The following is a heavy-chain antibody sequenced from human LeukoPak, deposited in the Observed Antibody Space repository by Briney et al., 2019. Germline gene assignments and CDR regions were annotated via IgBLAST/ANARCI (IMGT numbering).Heavy chain of an antibody. CDR2: ITSSSSAI. J-gene: IGHJ6*02. CDR3: VRGMDV. CDR1: GFSFTDYP. V-gene: IGHV3-48*02. Sequence: QPGGSLRLSCATSGFSFTDYPMNWVRQAPGKGLEWVSYITSSSSAIYYTDSVKGRFTISRDNAKNSLYLQMNSLRDEDTAVYYCVRGMDVWGQGTTVTVSS.